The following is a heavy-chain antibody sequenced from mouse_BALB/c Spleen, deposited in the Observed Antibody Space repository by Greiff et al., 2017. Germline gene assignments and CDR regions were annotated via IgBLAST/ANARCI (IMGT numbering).Heavy chain of an antibody. CDR3: ARSDDYAY. D-gene: IGHD2-4*01. J-gene: IGHJ3*01. CDR1: GFTFSSFG. CDR2: ISSGSSTI. V-gene: IGHV5-17*02. Sequence: DVKLVESGGGLVQPGGSRKLSCAASGFTFSSFGMHWVRQAPEKGLEWVAYISSGSSTIYYADTVKGRFTISRDNPKNTLFLQMTSLRSEDTAMYYCARSDDYAYWGQGTLVTVSA.